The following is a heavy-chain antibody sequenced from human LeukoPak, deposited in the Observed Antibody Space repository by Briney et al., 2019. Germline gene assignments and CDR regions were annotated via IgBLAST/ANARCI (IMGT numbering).Heavy chain of an antibody. CDR2: IYHSGST. Sequence: SETLSLTCTVSGYSIISDYFWGWIRQPPGKGLEWIGTIYHSGSTYYSPSLKSRVTVSVDTSKNEFSLKLSSVTAADTAEYFCARGIVGSRDFYFRYYFDYWGQGTLVTVSS. J-gene: IGHJ4*02. V-gene: IGHV4-38-2*02. CDR3: ARGIVGSRDFYFRYYFDY. D-gene: IGHD3/OR15-3a*01. CDR1: GYSIISDYF.